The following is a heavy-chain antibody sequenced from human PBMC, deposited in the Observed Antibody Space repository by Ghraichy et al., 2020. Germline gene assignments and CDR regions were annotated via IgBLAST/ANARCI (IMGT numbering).Heavy chain of an antibody. CDR2: ISSSSSYI. Sequence: GGSLRLSCAASGFTFSSYSMNWVRQAPGKGLEWVSSISSSSSYIYYADSVKGRFTISRDNAKNSLYLQMNSLRAEDTAVYYCARDRGAARPTSFDYWGQGTLVTVSS. J-gene: IGHJ4*02. CDR3: ARDRGAARPTSFDY. CDR1: GFTFSSYS. V-gene: IGHV3-21*01. D-gene: IGHD6-6*01.